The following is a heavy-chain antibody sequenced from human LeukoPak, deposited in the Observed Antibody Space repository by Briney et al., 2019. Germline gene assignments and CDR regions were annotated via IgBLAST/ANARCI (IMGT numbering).Heavy chain of an antibody. CDR2: IYPGDSDT. Sequence: GASLQISCKGSGSSFTSYWIGWVRQLPGKGLEWMGIIYPGDSDTRYSPSFQGQVTISADKSTSTAYLQWSSLKASDTAMYYCARGRGHIVVVTAIPVGYYFDYWGQGTLVTVSS. CDR3: ARGRGHIVVVTAIPVGYYFDY. J-gene: IGHJ4*02. V-gene: IGHV5-51*01. D-gene: IGHD2-21*02. CDR1: GSSFTSYW.